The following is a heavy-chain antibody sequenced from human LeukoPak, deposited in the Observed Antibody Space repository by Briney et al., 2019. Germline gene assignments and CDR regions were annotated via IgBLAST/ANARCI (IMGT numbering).Heavy chain of an antibody. J-gene: IGHJ6*03. CDR3: ARGYCSSTSCYSGGPYYMDV. D-gene: IGHD2-2*02. CDR1: GYTFTSYD. CDR2: MNPNSGNT. Sequence: ASVKVSRKASGYTFTSYDINWVRQATGQGLEWMGWMNPNSGNTGYAQKSQGRVTMTRNTSISTAYMELSSLRSQDTAVYYCARGYCSSTSCYSGGPYYMDVWGKGTTVTVSS. V-gene: IGHV1-8*01.